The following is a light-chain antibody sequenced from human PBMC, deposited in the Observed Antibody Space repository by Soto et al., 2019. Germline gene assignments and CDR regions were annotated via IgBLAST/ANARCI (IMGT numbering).Light chain of an antibody. CDR2: GNS. CDR3: QSYASSMSRYV. CDR1: STDIGAGYD. J-gene: IGLJ1*01. Sequence: QSVLTQPASVSGSPGQWVTISCTGSSTDIGAGYDVHWYQQLPGTAPKLLIYGNSNRPSGVPDRFSGSKSGTSASLAITGLQAEDEADYYCQSYASSMSRYVFGTGTKVTVL. V-gene: IGLV1-40*01.